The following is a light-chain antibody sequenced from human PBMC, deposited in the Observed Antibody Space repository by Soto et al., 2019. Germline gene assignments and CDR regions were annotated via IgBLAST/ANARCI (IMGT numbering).Light chain of an antibody. J-gene: IGKJ2*01. Sequence: DIQMTQSPSSLSASVGDRVTITCRASQSISSYLNWYQQKPGKAPKLLIYAASSLQSGVPSRFSGSGSGTDFTRTFSSLQPEDFATYYGQQCYSTPDAFGQGTKLEIK. CDR1: QSISSY. V-gene: IGKV1-39*01. CDR3: QQCYSTPDA. CDR2: AAS.